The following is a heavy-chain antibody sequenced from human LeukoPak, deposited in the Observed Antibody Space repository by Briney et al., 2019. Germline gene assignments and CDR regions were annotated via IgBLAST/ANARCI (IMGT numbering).Heavy chain of an antibody. CDR2: IYYSGST. CDR3: ARRVVVVAANDKSDAFDM. D-gene: IGHD2-15*01. V-gene: IGHV4-59*01. CDR1: GGSFSGYY. J-gene: IGHJ3*02. Sequence: SETLSLTCAVYGGSFSGYYWSWIRQPPGEGLEWIGYIYYSGSTNYNPSLKSRVTISLDTSKNQFSLKLSSVTAADTAVYYCARRVVVVAANDKSDAFDMWGQGTVVTVSS.